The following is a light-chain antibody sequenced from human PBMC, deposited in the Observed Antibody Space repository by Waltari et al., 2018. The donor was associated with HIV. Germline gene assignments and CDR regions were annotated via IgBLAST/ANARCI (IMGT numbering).Light chain of an antibody. Sequence: AIQLTQSPSSLSASVGDRVTITCRARQDIRGALAWYQQKPWKPPKLLLPDASILETGVPSKFIGSGAGADFTLTISILQPEDFATYYCQQFNSYPLTFGAGTKVEIK. CDR2: DAS. J-gene: IGKJ4*01. V-gene: IGKV1-13*02. CDR3: QQFNSYPLT. CDR1: QDIRGA.